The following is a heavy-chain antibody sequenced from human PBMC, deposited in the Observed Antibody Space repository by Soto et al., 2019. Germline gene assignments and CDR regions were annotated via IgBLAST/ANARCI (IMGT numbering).Heavy chain of an antibody. CDR2: IYYRSKWFH. J-gene: IGHJ6*02. V-gene: IGHV6-1*01. Sequence: SQTLSLTCVISGDSVSSNGACWNWIRQSPSRGLQWLGRIYYRSKWFHDYAASVESRMAINPDTSSNQFSLQLNYVTPEDTAVYYCARVHCSAGTRLDGLDFWGQGTTVTVSS. CDR1: GDSVSSNGAC. D-gene: IGHD2-15*01. CDR3: ARVHCSAGTRLDGLDF.